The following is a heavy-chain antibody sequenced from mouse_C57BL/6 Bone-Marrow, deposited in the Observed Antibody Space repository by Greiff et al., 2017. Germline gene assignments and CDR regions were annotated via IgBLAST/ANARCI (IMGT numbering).Heavy chain of an antibody. D-gene: IGHD2-2*01. V-gene: IGHV1-76*01. CDR3: ASWGLLWLRRGGYYYAMDY. J-gene: IGHJ4*01. CDR2: IYPGSGNT. CDR1: GYTFTDYY. Sequence: VQVVESGAELVRPGASVKLSCKASGYTFTDYYINWVKQRPGQGLEWLARIYPGSGNTYYNEKFKGKATLTAEKSSSTAYMQLSSLTSEDSSVYFCASWGLLWLRRGGYYYAMDYWGQGTSVTVSS.